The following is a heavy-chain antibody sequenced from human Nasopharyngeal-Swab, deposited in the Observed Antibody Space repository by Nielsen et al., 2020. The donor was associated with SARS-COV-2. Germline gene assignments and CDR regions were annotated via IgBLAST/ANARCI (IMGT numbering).Heavy chain of an antibody. D-gene: IGHD4-17*01. J-gene: IGHJ6*03. CDR2: MNPSSGNT. Sequence: ASVKVSCKASGYTFTSYDINWVRQATEQGLEWMGWMNPSSGNTGYAQKFQGRVTMTRNTSISTAYMELSSLRSEDTAVYYCARGGYGDYLGYYYYMDVWGKGTTVTVSS. V-gene: IGHV1-8*01. CDR1: GYTFTSYD. CDR3: ARGGYGDYLGYYYYMDV.